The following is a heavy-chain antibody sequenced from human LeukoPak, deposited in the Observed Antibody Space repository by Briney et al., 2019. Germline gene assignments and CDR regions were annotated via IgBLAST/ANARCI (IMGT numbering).Heavy chain of an antibody. J-gene: IGHJ3*02. CDR2: IIPIFGTA. D-gene: IGHD2-2*01. V-gene: IGHV1-69*05. CDR1: GGTFSSYA. Sequence: GASVKVSCKASGGTFSSYAISWVRQAPGQGLEWMGGIIPIFGTANYAQKFQGRVTITTDESTNTAYMELSSLRSEDTAVYYCASGVVVVPAAIHAFDIWGQGTMVTVSS. CDR3: ASGVVVVPAAIHAFDI.